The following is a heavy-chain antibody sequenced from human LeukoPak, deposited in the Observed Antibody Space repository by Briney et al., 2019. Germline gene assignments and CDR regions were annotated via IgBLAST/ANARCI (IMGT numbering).Heavy chain of an antibody. D-gene: IGHD2-2*01. V-gene: IGHV1-8*01. CDR3: TTAVRYQLLLEY. CDR2: MNPISGNT. J-gene: IGHJ4*02. Sequence: GASVKVSCKAPAYTFSTYDVAWVRQAPGQGPEWMGWMNPISGNTGRAKQFKGRVTMTSDASVNSAYMELSSLRFDDTAVYFCTTAVRYQLLLEYWGQGTLITVSS. CDR1: AYTFSTYD.